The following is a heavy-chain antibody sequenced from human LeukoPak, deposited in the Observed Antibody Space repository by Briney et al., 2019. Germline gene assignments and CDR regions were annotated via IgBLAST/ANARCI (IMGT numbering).Heavy chain of an antibody. CDR3: TTLYYYDSSDF. Sequence: GGSLRLSCAASGFTSSVAWMRGGPHAPGKGLKWVGRIKSKTDGGTTDYAAPVKGRFAISRDDSKNMLYLQMNSLNTEDTAVYYCTTLYYYDSSDFWGQGALVTVSS. D-gene: IGHD3-22*01. V-gene: IGHV3-15*01. CDR2: IKSKTDGGTT. J-gene: IGHJ4*02. CDR1: GFTSSVAW.